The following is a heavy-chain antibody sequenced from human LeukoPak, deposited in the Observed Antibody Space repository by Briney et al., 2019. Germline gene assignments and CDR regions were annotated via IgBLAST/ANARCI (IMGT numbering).Heavy chain of an antibody. D-gene: IGHD4-23*01. CDR1: GFTVSSNY. Sequence: GGSLRLSCAASGFTVSSNYMSWVRQAPGKGLEWVSVIYSGGSTYYADSVKGRFTISRDNSKNTLYLQMNSPRAEDTAVYYCARGRTTVVTENAFDIWGQGTMVTVSS. CDR2: IYSGGST. CDR3: ARGRTTVVTENAFDI. J-gene: IGHJ3*02. V-gene: IGHV3-66*02.